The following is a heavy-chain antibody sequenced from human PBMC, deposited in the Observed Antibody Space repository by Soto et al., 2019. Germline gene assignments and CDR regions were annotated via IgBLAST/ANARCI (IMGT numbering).Heavy chain of an antibody. V-gene: IGHV2-5*02. J-gene: IGHJ3*02. CDR1: GFSLSTSGVG. Sequence: QITLKESGPTLVKPTQTLTLTCTFSGFSLSTSGVGVGWIRQPPGKALEWLALIYWDDDKRYSPSLKSRLTITQDTSKNQVVLTMTNMDPVDTATYYCAHRRTAEMATINDAFDIWGQGTMVTVSS. CDR2: IYWDDDK. CDR3: AHRRTAEMATINDAFDI. D-gene: IGHD5-12*01.